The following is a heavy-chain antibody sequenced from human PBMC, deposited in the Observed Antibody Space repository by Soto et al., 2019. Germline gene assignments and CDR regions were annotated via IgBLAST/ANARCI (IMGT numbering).Heavy chain of an antibody. CDR2: ISWNSGSI. J-gene: IGHJ4*02. V-gene: IGHV3-9*01. CDR3: VRPVLPYQLLAGSFDY. CDR1: GFTFDDYA. Sequence: GGSLRLSCAASGFTFDDYAMHWVRQAPGKGLEWVSGISWNSGSIGYADSVKGRFTISRDNAKNSLYLQMNSLRAEDTALYYCVRPVLPYQLLAGSFDYWGQGTLVTVSS. D-gene: IGHD2-2*01.